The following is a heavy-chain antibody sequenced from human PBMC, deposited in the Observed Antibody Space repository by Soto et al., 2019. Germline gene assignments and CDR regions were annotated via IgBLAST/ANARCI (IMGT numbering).Heavy chain of an antibody. CDR3: ATDSRDDYGDYVFDY. J-gene: IGHJ4*02. D-gene: IGHD4-17*01. CDR2: FDPEDGET. Sequence: ASVKVSCKVSGYTLTELSMHWVRQAPGKGLEWMGGFDPEDGETIYAQKFQGRVTMTEDTSTDTAYMELSSLRSEDTAVYYCATDSRDDYGDYVFDYWGQGTLVTVSS. V-gene: IGHV1-24*01. CDR1: GYTLTELS.